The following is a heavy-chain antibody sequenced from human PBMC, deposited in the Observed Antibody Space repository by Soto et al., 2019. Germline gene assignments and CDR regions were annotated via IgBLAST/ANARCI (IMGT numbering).Heavy chain of an antibody. D-gene: IGHD3-3*01. V-gene: IGHV4-30-4*01. J-gene: IGHJ1*01. CDR2: IYYSGST. Sequence: QVQLQESGPGLVKPSQTLSLTCTVSGGSISSGDYYWSWIRQPPGKGLEWIGYIYYSGSTYYNPSLKSRVTISVDTSKNQFSLKLSSVTAADTALHFCARSYLDFSMEEYFQHWGQGTLVTVSS. CDR3: ARSYLDFSMEEYFQH. CDR1: GGSISSGDYY.